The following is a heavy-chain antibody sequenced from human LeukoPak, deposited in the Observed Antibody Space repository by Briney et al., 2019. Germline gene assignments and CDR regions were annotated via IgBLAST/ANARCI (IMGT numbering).Heavy chain of an antibody. CDR2: IYSGGGT. V-gene: IGHV3-53*05. J-gene: IGHJ6*02. CDR3: AKGSGWQNYYYYYGMDV. D-gene: IGHD6-19*01. Sequence: GGSLRLSCVASTFTVSSNFMSWVRQATGKGLEWVSIIYSGGGTDYADSVKGRFTISRDNSKNSLYLQMNSLRAEDTALYYCAKGSGWQNYYYYYGMDVWGQGTTVTVSS. CDR1: TFTVSSNF.